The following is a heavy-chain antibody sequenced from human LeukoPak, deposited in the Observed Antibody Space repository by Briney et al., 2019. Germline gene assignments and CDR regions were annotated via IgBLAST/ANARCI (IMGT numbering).Heavy chain of an antibody. CDR1: GFTASRKY. D-gene: IGHD4-17*01. CDR2: IRGDATP. V-gene: IGHV3-66*04. Sequence: GGSLRLSCTASGFTASRKYMSWVRQAPGKGLEWVSFIRGDATPAYADSVQGRFTISRDDSKNTLYLQMDSLRVEDTAVYYCARRRGGYGEGEFDYWGQGTLVTVSS. J-gene: IGHJ4*02. CDR3: ARRRGGYGEGEFDY.